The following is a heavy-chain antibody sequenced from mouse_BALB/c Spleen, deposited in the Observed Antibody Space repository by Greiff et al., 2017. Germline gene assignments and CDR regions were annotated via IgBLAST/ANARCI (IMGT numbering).Heavy chain of an antibody. V-gene: IGHV1-15*01. CDR1: GYTFTDYE. Sequence: VKLMESGAELVRPGASVTLSCKASGYTFTDYEMHWVKQTPVHGLEWIGAIDPETGGTAYNQKFKGKATLTADKSSSTAYMELRSLTSEDSAVYYCTNVRRRVYYAMDYWGQGTSVTVSS. J-gene: IGHJ4*01. D-gene: IGHD2-14*01. CDR2: IDPETGGT. CDR3: TNVRRRVYYAMDY.